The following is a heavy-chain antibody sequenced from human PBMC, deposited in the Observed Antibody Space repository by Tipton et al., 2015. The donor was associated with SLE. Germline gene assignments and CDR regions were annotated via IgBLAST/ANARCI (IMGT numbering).Heavy chain of an antibody. CDR1: GYSISSGYY. J-gene: IGHJ3*02. Sequence: TLSLTCAVSGYSISSGYYWGWIRQPPGKGLEWVGSIYHSGSTYDNPALKRRVTISVDTSKNQFSLKLSSVTAADTAVYYCASCSRSDAFDIWGQGTMVTVSS. CDR2: IYHSGST. D-gene: IGHD2-2*01. CDR3: ASCSRSDAFDI. V-gene: IGHV4-38-2*01.